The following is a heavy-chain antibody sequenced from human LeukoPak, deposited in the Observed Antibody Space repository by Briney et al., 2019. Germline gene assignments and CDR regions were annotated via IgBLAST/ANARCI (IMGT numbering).Heavy chain of an antibody. D-gene: IGHD4-17*01. V-gene: IGHV3-66*01. CDR3: ARNDDYGDYSFDY. CDR2: IYSGGST. J-gene: IGHJ4*02. CDR1: GFTVSSNY. Sequence: PGGSLRLSCAASGFTVSSNYMSWVRQAPGKGLEWVSVIYSGGSTYYADSVKGRFTISRDNSKNTLYLQMNSLRAKDTAVYYCARNDDYGDYSFDYWGQGTLVTVSS.